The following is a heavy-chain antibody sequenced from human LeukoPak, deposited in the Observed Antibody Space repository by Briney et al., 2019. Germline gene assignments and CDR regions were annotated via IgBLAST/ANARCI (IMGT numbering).Heavy chain of an antibody. CDR3: ARDRDTAMAFDY. D-gene: IGHD5-18*01. J-gene: IGHJ4*02. V-gene: IGHV1-69*01. Sequence: GSSVKVSCKASGGTFSSYAISWVRQAPGQGLEWMGGIIPIFVTANYAQKFQGRVTITADESTSTAYMELSSLRSEDTAVYYCARDRDTAMAFDYWGQGTLVTVSS. CDR1: GGTFSSYA. CDR2: IIPIFVTA.